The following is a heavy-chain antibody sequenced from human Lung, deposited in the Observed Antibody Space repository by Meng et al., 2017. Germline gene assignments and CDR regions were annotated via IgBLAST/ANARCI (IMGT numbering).Heavy chain of an antibody. CDR1: GLSVSSNSAA. CDR2: TYYRSKWYN. Sequence: QVHLQQVSPGLVKPSRTVYLPCAISGLSVSSNSAAWNWIRQSPSRGLEWLGRTYYRSKWYNGYAVSVRSRITINPDTSKNQFSLQLNSVTPEDTAVYYCARSQQWLDSWGQGTLVTVSS. CDR3: ARSQQWLDS. V-gene: IGHV6-1*01. D-gene: IGHD6-19*01. J-gene: IGHJ4*02.